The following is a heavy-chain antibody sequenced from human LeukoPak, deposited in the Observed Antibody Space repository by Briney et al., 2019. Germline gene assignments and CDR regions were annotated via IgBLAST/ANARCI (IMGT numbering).Heavy chain of an antibody. CDR1: GGSISSSSDY. Sequence: PSETLSLTCTVSGGSISSSSDYWGWVRQPPGRGLEWIGRTHYTGITYYNPTLESRLTISVDTSKNQFSLKLSSVTAADTAVFYCVGIAADHPKNYFHYGMDVWGQGTTVTVSS. D-gene: IGHD6-25*01. CDR2: THYTGIT. CDR3: VGIAADHPKNYFHYGMDV. J-gene: IGHJ6*02. V-gene: IGHV4-39*01.